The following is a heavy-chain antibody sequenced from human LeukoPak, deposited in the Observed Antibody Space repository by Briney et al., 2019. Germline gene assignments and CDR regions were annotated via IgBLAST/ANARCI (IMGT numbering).Heavy chain of an antibody. V-gene: IGHV3-66*01. CDR1: GFSVSSNY. J-gene: IGHJ4*02. Sequence: GGSLRLSCAASGFSVSSNYMSWVRQGPGKGLEWVSVLYSSGYSNYADSVKGRFSISRDTSENTLSLQMNRLRAEDSAVYYCAAKGNGYTGTYVFAHWGRGTLVTVSS. D-gene: IGHD5-12*01. CDR3: AAKGNGYTGTYVFAH. CDR2: LYSSGYS.